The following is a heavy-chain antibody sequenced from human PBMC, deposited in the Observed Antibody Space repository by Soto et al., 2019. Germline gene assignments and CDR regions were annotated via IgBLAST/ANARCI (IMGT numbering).Heavy chain of an antibody. Sequence: QVQLVESGGGVVQPGRSLRLSCAASGFTFSSYGMHWVRQAPGKGLEWVAVISYDGSNKYYADSVKGRFTISRDNSKNTLYLQSNSLRAEDTAVYYCARPHSSGWENFDYWGQGTLVTVSS. CDR1: GFTFSSYG. V-gene: IGHV3-30*03. CDR2: ISYDGSNK. J-gene: IGHJ4*02. CDR3: ARPHSSGWENFDY. D-gene: IGHD6-19*01.